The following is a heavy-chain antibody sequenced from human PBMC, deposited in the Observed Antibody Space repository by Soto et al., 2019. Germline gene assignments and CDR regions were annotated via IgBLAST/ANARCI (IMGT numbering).Heavy chain of an antibody. D-gene: IGHD1-1*01. CDR3: TTAAGTQYYYYYNLDV. Sequence: EVQLVESGGGLVKPGGSLRLSCAASGFTFSNAYMNWVRQAPGKGLECVGRIKTKADGGATDYAAPVRDRFTISRDDSKNTLYLQMNSLTTEDTAVYYCTTAAGTQYYYYYNLDVWGQGTTVAVSS. CDR1: GFTFSNAY. CDR2: IKTKADGGAT. V-gene: IGHV3-15*07. J-gene: IGHJ6*02.